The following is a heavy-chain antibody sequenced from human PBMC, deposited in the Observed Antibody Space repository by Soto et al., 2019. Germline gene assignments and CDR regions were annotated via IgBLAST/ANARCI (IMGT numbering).Heavy chain of an antibody. D-gene: IGHD5-12*01. CDR3: ARDYYRFNSGYGFSMDV. Sequence: QVQLVESGGGVVQPGRSLRLSCAASGFTFSSYAMHWVRQAPGKGLEWVAVISYDGSNKYYADSVKGRFTISRDNSKNTLYLQMNSLRAEAPAVYYCARDYYRFNSGYGFSMDVWGQGTTVTVSS. V-gene: IGHV3-30-3*01. J-gene: IGHJ6*02. CDR1: GFTFSSYA. CDR2: ISYDGSNK.